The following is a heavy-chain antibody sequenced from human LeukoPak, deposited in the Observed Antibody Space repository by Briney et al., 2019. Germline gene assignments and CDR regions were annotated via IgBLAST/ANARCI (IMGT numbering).Heavy chain of an antibody. CDR1: GFTFSSYA. CDR2: ISYDGSNK. J-gene: IGHJ4*02. V-gene: IGHV3-30-3*02. Sequence: GGSLRLSCAASGFTFSSYAMHWVRQAPGKGLEWVAVISYDGSNKYYADSVKGRFTISRDNSKNTLYLQMNSLRAEDTAVYYCAKEGKSSLVWFGEFTWLLDYWGQGTLVTVSS. CDR3: AKEGKSSLVWFGEFTWLLDY. D-gene: IGHD3-10*01.